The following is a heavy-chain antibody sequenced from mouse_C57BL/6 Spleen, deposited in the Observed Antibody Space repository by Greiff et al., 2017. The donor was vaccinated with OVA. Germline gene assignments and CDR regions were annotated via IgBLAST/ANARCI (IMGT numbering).Heavy chain of an antibody. CDR3: ARGVYYDDDCPWCAY. J-gene: IGHJ3*01. D-gene: IGHD2-4*01. Sequence: QVQLQQPGAELVRPGSSVKLSCKASGYTFTSYWMPWVKQRPIQGLEWIGTIDPSDSETHYNQKFKDKVTLTVDKSSSTAYMQLSRLKSEDSAVYYCARGVYYDDDCPWCAYWGKATLVTVSA. V-gene: IGHV1-52*01. CDR2: IDPSDSET. CDR1: GYTFTSYW.